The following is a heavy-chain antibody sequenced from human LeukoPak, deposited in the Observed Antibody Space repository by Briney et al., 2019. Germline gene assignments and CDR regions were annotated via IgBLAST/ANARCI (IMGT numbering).Heavy chain of an antibody. V-gene: IGHV4-34*01. Sequence: SETLSLTCAVYGGSFSGYYWSWIRQPPGKGLEWIGEINHSGSTNYNLSLKSRVTISVDTSKNQFSLKLSSVTAADTAVYYCARGSWYNWNYGLDYWGQGTLVTVSS. CDR1: GGSFSGYY. D-gene: IGHD1-7*01. CDR3: ARGSWYNWNYGLDY. J-gene: IGHJ4*02. CDR2: INHSGST.